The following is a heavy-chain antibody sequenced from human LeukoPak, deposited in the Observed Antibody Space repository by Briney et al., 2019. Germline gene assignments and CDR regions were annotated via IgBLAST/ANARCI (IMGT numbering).Heavy chain of an antibody. D-gene: IGHD3-16*02. V-gene: IGHV4-4*09. CDR1: GGSISSYY. CDR3: ARTRVINGTPNPPDY. Sequence: SETLSLTCTVSGGSISSYYWSWIRQPPGEGLEWIGYIYTSGSTNYNPSLKSRVTISVDTSKNQFSLKLSSVTAADTAVYYCARTRVINGTPNPPDYWGQGTLVTVSS. J-gene: IGHJ4*02. CDR2: IYTSGST.